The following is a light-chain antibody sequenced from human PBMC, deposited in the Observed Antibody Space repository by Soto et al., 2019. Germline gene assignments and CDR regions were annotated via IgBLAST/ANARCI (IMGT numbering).Light chain of an antibody. CDR3: QQYNSWPLT. V-gene: IGKV3-15*01. Sequence: EIVMTQSPATLSVSPGERATLSCRASQRVSSNLAWYQHKPGQAPRLLIYGASTRATDIPAKFSGSGSETEFSLTISSLQSEDFALYYCQQYNSWPLTFGGGTKVEIK. CDR1: QRVSSN. J-gene: IGKJ4*01. CDR2: GAS.